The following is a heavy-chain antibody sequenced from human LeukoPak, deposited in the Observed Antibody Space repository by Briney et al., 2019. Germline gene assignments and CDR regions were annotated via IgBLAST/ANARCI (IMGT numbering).Heavy chain of an antibody. CDR3: ARGGGGSYSLDAFDI. J-gene: IGHJ4*02. V-gene: IGHV3-53*01. CDR2: IYSGGST. Sequence: PGGSLRLSCAASGFTVSSNYMSWVRQAPGKGLEWVSVIYSGGSTYYADSVKGRFTISRDNSKNTLYLQMNSLRAEDTAVYYCARGGGGSYSLDAFDIWGQGTLVTVSS. CDR1: GFTVSSNY. D-gene: IGHD1-26*01.